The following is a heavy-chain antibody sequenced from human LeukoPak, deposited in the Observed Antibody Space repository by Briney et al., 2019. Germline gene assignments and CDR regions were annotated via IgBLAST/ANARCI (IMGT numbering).Heavy chain of an antibody. CDR3: AKDGSRAYSSGWYIFDY. Sequence: GGSLRLSCAASGFTVSSNYMSWVRQAPGKGLEWVSVIYSGGSTYYADSVKGRFTISRDNSKNTLYLQMNSLRAEDTAVYYCAKDGSRAYSSGWYIFDYWGQGTLVTVSS. CDR1: GFTVSSNY. J-gene: IGHJ4*02. V-gene: IGHV3-66*01. D-gene: IGHD6-19*01. CDR2: IYSGGST.